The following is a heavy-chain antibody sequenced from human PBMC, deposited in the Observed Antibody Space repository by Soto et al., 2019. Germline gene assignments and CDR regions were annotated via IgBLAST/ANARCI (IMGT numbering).Heavy chain of an antibody. Sequence: SVKVSCKASGGTFSSYAISWLRQAPGQGLEWMGGIIPIFGTANYAQKFQGRVTITADESTSTAYMELSSLRSEDTAVYYCASTRGKASNIVVVVAATPGYFDYWGQGTLVTVSS. CDR3: ASTRGKASNIVVVVAATPGYFDY. CDR2: IIPIFGTA. V-gene: IGHV1-69*01. D-gene: IGHD2-15*01. CDR1: GGTFSSYA. J-gene: IGHJ4*02.